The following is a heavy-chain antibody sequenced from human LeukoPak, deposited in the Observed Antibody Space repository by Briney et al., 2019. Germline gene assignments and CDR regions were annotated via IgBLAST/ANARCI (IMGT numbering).Heavy chain of an antibody. V-gene: IGHV3-74*01. CDR1: GFTVSSNY. D-gene: IGHD3-10*01. J-gene: IGHJ6*03. CDR3: ARGTYLVWFGYYGAARVYMDV. Sequence: GGSLRLSCAASGFTVSSNYMSWVRQAPGKGLVWVSRINSDGSSTSYADSVKGRFTISRDNAKNTLYLQMNSLRAEDTAVYYCARGTYLVWFGYYGAARVYMDVWGKGTTVTISS. CDR2: INSDGSST.